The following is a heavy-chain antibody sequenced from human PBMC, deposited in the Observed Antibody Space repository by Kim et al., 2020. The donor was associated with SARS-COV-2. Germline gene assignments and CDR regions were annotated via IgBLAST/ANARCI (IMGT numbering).Heavy chain of an antibody. D-gene: IGHD6-13*01. CDR2: ISGSGGST. CDR3: AKAAKIAAAGPIDLYYFDY. CDR1: GFTFSSYA. Sequence: GGSLRLSCAASGFTFSSYAMSWVRQAPGKGLEWVSAISGSGGSTYYADSVKGRFTISRDNSKNTLYLQMNSLRAEDTAVYYCAKAAKIAAAGPIDLYYFDYWGQGTLVTVSS. V-gene: IGHV3-23*01. J-gene: IGHJ4*02.